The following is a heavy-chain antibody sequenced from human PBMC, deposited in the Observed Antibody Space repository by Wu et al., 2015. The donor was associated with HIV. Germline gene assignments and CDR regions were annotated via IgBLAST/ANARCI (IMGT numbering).Heavy chain of an antibody. J-gene: IGHJ5*02. D-gene: IGHD2-8*02. CDR3: ASGILVHGSERWFDP. CDR2: IIPIFGTA. V-gene: IGHV1-69*05. CDR1: GGTFSSYA. Sequence: QVQLVQSGAEVKKPGSSVKVSCKASGGTFSSYAISWVRQAPGQGLEWMGGIIPIFGTANYAQKFQGRVTITSDESTAYMELTSLTSKDTAVYFCASGILVHGSERWFDPWGQGTLVTVSS.